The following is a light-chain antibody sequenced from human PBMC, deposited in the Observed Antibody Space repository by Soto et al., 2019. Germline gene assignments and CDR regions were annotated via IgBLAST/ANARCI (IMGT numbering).Light chain of an antibody. CDR3: QHYNSYSEA. J-gene: IGKJ1*01. Sequence: DIQMTQSPSTLSGSVGDRVTITCLASQTISSWLAWYQQKSGKAPKLLIYKASTLKSGVPSRFSGSGSGTEFTLTISSLQPDDFATYYCQHYNSYSEAFGQGTKVDIK. CDR1: QTISSW. CDR2: KAS. V-gene: IGKV1-5*03.